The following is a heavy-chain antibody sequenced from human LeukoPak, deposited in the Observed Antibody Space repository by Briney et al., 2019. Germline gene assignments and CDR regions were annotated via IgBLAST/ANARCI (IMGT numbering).Heavy chain of an antibody. CDR3: AREKKGVNWFDP. J-gene: IGHJ5*02. V-gene: IGHV4-39*02. CDR2: IYYSGST. Sequence: PSETLSLTCTVSGGSISSSSYYWGWIRQPPGKGLEWIGSIYYSGSTYYNPSLKSRVTISVDTSKNQFSLKLSSVTAADTAVYYCAREKKGVNWFDPWGQGALVTVSS. CDR1: GGSISSSSYY. D-gene: IGHD3-16*01.